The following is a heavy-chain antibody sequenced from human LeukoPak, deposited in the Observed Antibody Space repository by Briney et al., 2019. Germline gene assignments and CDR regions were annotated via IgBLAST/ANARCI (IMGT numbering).Heavy chain of an antibody. CDR2: ISSSSTTI. Sequence: PGRSLRLSCAASGLTFSRYGMNWVRQAPGKGLEWVSYISSSSTTINYADSVKSRFNISRDNVKNSLNLQTNSLRDEDTARYYWARDSDSSGRLDYWGQGTLVTVSS. CDR1: GLTFSRYG. D-gene: IGHD3-22*01. J-gene: IGHJ4*02. CDR3: ARDSDSSGRLDY. V-gene: IGHV3-48*02.